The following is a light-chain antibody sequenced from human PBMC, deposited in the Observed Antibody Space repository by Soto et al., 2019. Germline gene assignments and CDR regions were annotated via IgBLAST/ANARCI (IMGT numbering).Light chain of an antibody. Sequence: DIVMTQSPDSLAVSLGERATINCKSSQSVLYSSNNKNYLAWYQQKPGQPPKLLIYWASTRESGVPDRFSGSGSGTDLTLTISRLQAEDVAVYYCQQYYSTPPTFGGGTKVEIK. CDR2: WAS. CDR1: QSVLYSSNNKNY. CDR3: QQYYSTPPT. J-gene: IGKJ4*01. V-gene: IGKV4-1*01.